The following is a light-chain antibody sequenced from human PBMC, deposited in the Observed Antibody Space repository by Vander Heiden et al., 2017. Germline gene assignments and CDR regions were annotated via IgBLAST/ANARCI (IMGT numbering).Light chain of an antibody. CDR3: QAWDSSTVV. V-gene: IGLV3-1*01. J-gene: IGLJ2*01. CDR2: QDS. CDR1: KLGDKY. Sequence: SYELTQPPSVSVSPGQPASITCSGDKLGDKYACWYQQKPGPSPVLVIYQDSKRPSGIPERFSGSNSGTTATRTISGTQARDEADYDCQAWDSSTVVFGGGTKLTVL.